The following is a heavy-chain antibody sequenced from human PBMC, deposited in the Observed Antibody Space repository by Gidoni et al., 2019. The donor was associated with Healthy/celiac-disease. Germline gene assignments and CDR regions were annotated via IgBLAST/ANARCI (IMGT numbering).Heavy chain of an antibody. Sequence: QVQLQESGPGLVKPSQTLSLPCTVSGDSISSGSYYWSWIRQPAGKGLEWIGRIYTSGSTNYNPSLKSRVTISVDTSKNQFSLKLSSVTAADTAVYYCARDRSGFDYWGQGTLVTVSS. CDR3: ARDRSGFDY. V-gene: IGHV4-61*02. CDR1: GDSISSGSYY. CDR2: IYTSGST. J-gene: IGHJ4*02. D-gene: IGHD3-16*02.